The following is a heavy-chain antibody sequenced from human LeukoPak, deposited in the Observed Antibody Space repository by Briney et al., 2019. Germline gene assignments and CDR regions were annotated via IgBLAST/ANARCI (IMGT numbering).Heavy chain of an antibody. V-gene: IGHV1-46*01. J-gene: IGHJ3*02. D-gene: IGHD4-23*01. CDR1: GYTFTTYS. Sequence: GASVKVSCKASGYTFTTYSLHWVRQAPGQRLEWMGIINPSGGSTSYAPNFQGRVTMTRDMSTSTVYMELSSLRSEDTAVYYCCGDSPVAQGAFDIWGQGTMVTVSS. CDR3: CGDSPVAQGAFDI. CDR2: INPSGGST.